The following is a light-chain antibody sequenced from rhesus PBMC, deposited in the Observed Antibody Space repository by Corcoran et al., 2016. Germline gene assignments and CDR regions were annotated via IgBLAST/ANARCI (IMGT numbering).Light chain of an antibody. CDR2: EVS. J-gene: IGLJ1*01. CDR1: SSDIGGYNY. Sequence: QAALTQPRSVSGSPGQSVTISCTGTSSDIGGYNYVSWYQQHPGTAPKLMIYEVSKPPSGVSDRFFGSESGNTASLNISGLQAEDEADYYCCSNAGSYTFIFGAGTRLTVL. V-gene: IGLV2-32*01. CDR3: CSNAGSYTFI.